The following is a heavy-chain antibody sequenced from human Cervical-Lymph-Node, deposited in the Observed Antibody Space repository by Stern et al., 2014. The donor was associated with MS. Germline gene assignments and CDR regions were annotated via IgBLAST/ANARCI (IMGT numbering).Heavy chain of an antibody. CDR1: GYSLTEVS. J-gene: IGHJ6*02. Sequence: QVQLVQSGAEVKKPGASVKVSCKVSGYSLTEVSMHWVRQAPGKGLEWMGGFLPEHGETICAQKFQGRVTMTEDTSTDTASMELSSLRSEETAVYYCATDRGSEGYQFLQVVYGMDVWGQGTSVTVSS. V-gene: IGHV1-24*01. D-gene: IGHD2-8*02. CDR3: ATDRGSEGYQFLQVVYGMDV. CDR2: FLPEHGET.